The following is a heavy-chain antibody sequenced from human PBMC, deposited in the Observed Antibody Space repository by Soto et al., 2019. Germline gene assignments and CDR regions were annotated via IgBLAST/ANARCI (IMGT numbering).Heavy chain of an antibody. CDR3: ARRWYDILTGYYNFDY. J-gene: IGHJ4*02. D-gene: IGHD3-9*01. CDR2: IYPGDSDT. V-gene: IGHV5-51*01. Sequence: PGESLKISCKGSGYSFTSYWIGWVRQMPGKGLEWMGIIYPGDSDTRYSPSFQGQVTISADKSISTAYLQWSSLKASDTAMYYCARRWYDILTGYYNFDYWGQGTLVTVSS. CDR1: GYSFTSYW.